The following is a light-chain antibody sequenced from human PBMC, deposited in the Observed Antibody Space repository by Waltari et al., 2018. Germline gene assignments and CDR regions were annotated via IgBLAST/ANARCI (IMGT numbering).Light chain of an antibody. J-gene: IGLJ1*01. CDR1: ISAVGNYNY. V-gene: IGLV2-11*01. CDR2: EVT. Sequence: QSALTQPHSVSGSPGQSVTISCTASISAVGNYNYVPWYQQHPGKAPKLIIYEVTNRPSGVPDRLSGSKSGNTASLTISGLQAEDEADYYCCSYAGRYTFVFGTGTKVTVL. CDR3: CSYAGRYTFV.